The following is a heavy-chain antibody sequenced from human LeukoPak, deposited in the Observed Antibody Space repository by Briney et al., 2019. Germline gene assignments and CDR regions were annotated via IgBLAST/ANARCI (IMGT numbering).Heavy chain of an antibody. Sequence: GGSLRLSCAVSGFTFTDYWLNWVRQAPGKGLEWEASIRQDGGEKSYVDSVKGRFTISRDNTKSSLYLQINSLRAEDTAVYYCARDVTAAGLYFDLWGQGILVTVSS. CDR3: ARDVTAAGLYFDL. D-gene: IGHD6-13*01. V-gene: IGHV3-7*01. J-gene: IGHJ4*01. CDR1: GFTFTDYW. CDR2: IRQDGGEK.